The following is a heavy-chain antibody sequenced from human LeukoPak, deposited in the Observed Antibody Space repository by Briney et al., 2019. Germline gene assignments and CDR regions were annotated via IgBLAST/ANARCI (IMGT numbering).Heavy chain of an antibody. CDR2: IYYSGTT. CDR1: SASISTAGHS. CDR3: ARGRQWLGFDS. Sequence: SQTLSLTCTVSSASISTAGHSWSWLRQHPGQGLEWIVCIYYSGTTYYLPSLKIRVTMSVDTSKSQFSLKLISVTAADPAVYYCARGRQWLGFDSWGQGTLVTVSS. D-gene: IGHD6-19*01. J-gene: IGHJ4*02. V-gene: IGHV4-31*03.